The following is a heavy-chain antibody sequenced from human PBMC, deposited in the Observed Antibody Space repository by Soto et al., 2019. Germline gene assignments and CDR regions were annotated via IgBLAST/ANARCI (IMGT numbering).Heavy chain of an antibody. CDR3: ASGGSSNWPDF. CDR1: GYTFTDYY. V-gene: IGHV1-2*02. J-gene: IGHJ4*02. D-gene: IGHD6-13*01. Sequence: QVQLVQSGAEVKKPWASVKVSCKASGYTFTDYYMHWVRQAPGQGLEWMGWINANSGGTNYQQKFQGRVTMTRDTSISTVYMELSSLRSDDTAVYYCASGGSSNWPDFWGRGTLVTVSS. CDR2: INANSGGT.